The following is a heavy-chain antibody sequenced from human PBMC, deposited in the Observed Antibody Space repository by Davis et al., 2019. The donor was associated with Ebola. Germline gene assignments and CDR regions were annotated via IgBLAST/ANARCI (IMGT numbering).Heavy chain of an antibody. CDR1: GGSISSYY. D-gene: IGHD3-3*01. CDR3: ARLIIRYYYYGMDV. Sequence: MPSETLSLTCTAPGGSISSYYWSWNRQPPGKGLEWTGYIYYSGSTNYNPSLKSRVTISVDTSKNQFSLKLSSVAAADTAVYYCARLIIRYYYYGMDVWGQGTTVTVSS. J-gene: IGHJ6*02. CDR2: IYYSGST. V-gene: IGHV4-59*12.